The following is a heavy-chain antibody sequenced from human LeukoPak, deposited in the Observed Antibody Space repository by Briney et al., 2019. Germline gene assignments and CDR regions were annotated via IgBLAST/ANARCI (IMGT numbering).Heavy chain of an antibody. CDR3: AXLHLRTFDY. J-gene: IGHJ4*02. CDR1: GGSISSSSYY. V-gene: IGHV4-39*01. Sequence: SETLSLTCTVSGGSISSSSYYWGWIRQPPGKGLEWIGSIYYSGSTYYNPSLKSRVTISVDTSKNQFSLKLSSVTAADTAVYYCAXLHLRTFDYWGQGTLVTVSS. D-gene: IGHD3-16*01. CDR2: IYYSGST.